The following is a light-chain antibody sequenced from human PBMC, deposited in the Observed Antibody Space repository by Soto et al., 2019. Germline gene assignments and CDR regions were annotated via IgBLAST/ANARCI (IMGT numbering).Light chain of an antibody. V-gene: IGKV3-20*01. CDR2: GAS. J-gene: IGKJ1*01. Sequence: EIVLTQSPGTLSLSPGERATLSCRASQSVTSNYLAWYQQKPGQAPRLLIYGASSRATGIPDRFSGSGSGTDFTLTISRLEPEDFAVYSCQQCGSSPRTFGQGTKVEIK. CDR1: QSVTSNY. CDR3: QQCGSSPRT.